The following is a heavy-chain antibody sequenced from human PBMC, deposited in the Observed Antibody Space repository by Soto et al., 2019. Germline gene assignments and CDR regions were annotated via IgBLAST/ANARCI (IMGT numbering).Heavy chain of an antibody. J-gene: IGHJ6*02. V-gene: IGHV3-74*01. Sequence: PGGSLRLSCAASGFTFSSYWMHWFRQAPGKGLVWVSRINSDGSSTSYADSVKGRFTISRDNAKNTLYLQMNSLRAEDTAVYYCARCADIKETDYDFWSGPWAHGYGMDVWGQGTTVTVSS. CDR2: INSDGSST. CDR3: ARCADIKETDYDFWSGPWAHGYGMDV. CDR1: GFTFSSYW. D-gene: IGHD3-3*01.